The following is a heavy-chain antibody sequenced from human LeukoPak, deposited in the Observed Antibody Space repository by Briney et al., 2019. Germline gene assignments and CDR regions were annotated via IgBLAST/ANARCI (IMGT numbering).Heavy chain of an antibody. CDR3: ARTGGYRYYFDY. V-gene: IGHV1-69*13. Sequence: SVKVSCKASGGTFSSYAISWVRQAPGQGLEWMGGIIPIFGTANYAQKFQGRVTITADESTSTAYMELSSLRPEDTAVYYCARTGGYRYYFDYWGQGTLVTVSS. J-gene: IGHJ4*02. CDR1: GGTFSSYA. CDR2: IIPIFGTA. D-gene: IGHD2-8*02.